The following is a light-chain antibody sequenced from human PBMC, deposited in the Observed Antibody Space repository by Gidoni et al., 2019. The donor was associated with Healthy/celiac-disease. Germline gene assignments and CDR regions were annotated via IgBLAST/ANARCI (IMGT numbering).Light chain of an antibody. CDR3: QQYNDWPWT. CDR1: QSVSSN. J-gene: IGKJ1*01. V-gene: IGKV3-15*01. Sequence: EIVVTQSPATLPVSPGERATLSCRASQSVSSNLAWYQQNPGQAPRLLMYGASTRATGIPVRFSGSGSGTEFTLTISGLQSEDFAVYYCQQYNDWPWTFGQGTKVEI. CDR2: GAS.